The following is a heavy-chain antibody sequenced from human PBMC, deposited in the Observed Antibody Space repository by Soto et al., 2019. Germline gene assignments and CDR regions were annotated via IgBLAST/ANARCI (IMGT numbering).Heavy chain of an antibody. CDR3: ASIREATVTSFFPLDC. J-gene: IGHJ4*02. V-gene: IGHV3-30*03. CDR1: GFTFSSYG. Sequence: QVQLVESGGGVVQPGRSLRLSCAASGFTFSSYGMHWVRQAPGKGLEWVAVISYDGSNKYYADSVKGRFTISRDNSKNTLYLQMNSLRAEDTAVYYCASIREATVTSFFPLDCWGQGTLVTVSS. CDR2: ISYDGSNK. D-gene: IGHD4-17*01.